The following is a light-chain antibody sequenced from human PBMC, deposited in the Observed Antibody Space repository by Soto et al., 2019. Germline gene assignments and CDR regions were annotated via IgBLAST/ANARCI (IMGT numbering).Light chain of an antibody. V-gene: IGKV3-11*01. Sequence: EIVLTQSPATLSLSPGERATLSCRASQSVSSYLAWYQQKPGQAPRLLIYDASNRATGIPARFSGSGSGTDFTLTISSLEPEDFVVYYCQQRSYWPWTFGQGTKVDIK. CDR1: QSVSSY. J-gene: IGKJ1*01. CDR2: DAS. CDR3: QQRSYWPWT.